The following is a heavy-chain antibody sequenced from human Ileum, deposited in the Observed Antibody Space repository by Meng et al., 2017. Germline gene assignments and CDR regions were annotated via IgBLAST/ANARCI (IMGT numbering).Heavy chain of an antibody. CDR1: GFTVSSNY. D-gene: IGHD6-19*01. Sequence: EVHLVETGGGLIQPGESLKPSCAASGFTVSSNYISWVRQAPGKGLEWVSVIYAGGTTYYADSVKGRFTISRDDSKNTVFLQMNSLRGEDTAVYYCAGRYSSGWYVHWGQGTLVTVSS. V-gene: IGHV3-53*02. CDR3: AGRYSSGWYVH. J-gene: IGHJ5*02. CDR2: IYAGGTT.